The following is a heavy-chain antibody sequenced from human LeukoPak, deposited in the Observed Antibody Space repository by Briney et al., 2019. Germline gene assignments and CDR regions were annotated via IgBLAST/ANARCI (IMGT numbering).Heavy chain of an antibody. D-gene: IGHD1-26*01. Sequence: SVKVSCKASGGTFSSYAISWVRQAPGQGLEWMGRIIPILGIANYAQKFQGRVTITADKSTSTAYMELSSLRSEDTAVYYCARDLPDYSWSYRRLFFDPWGQGTLVTVSS. CDR1: GGTFSSYA. CDR2: IIPILGIA. CDR3: ARDLPDYSWSYRRLFFDP. V-gene: IGHV1-69*04. J-gene: IGHJ5*02.